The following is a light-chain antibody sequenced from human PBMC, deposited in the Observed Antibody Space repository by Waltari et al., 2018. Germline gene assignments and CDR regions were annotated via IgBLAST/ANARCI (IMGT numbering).Light chain of an antibody. J-gene: IGLJ2*01. V-gene: IGLV3-21*02. CDR3: QGWDSSTDHVV. Sequence: SYVLTQPPSVSVAPGQTARITCGGNNIGSKSVHWYQQKPAQAPVLVVYDDRDRPSGIPERFSGSNSGNTATLTISRVEAGDEADYYCQGWDSSTDHVVFGGGTKLTVL. CDR2: DDR. CDR1: NIGSKS.